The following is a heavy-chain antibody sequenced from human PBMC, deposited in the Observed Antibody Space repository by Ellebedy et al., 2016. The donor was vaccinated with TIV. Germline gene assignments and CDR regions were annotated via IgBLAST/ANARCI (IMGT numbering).Heavy chain of an antibody. CDR1: GFTFTNSA. Sequence: AASVKVSCKASGFTFTNSAVQWVRQARGQRLEWIGWIVVSSGNTNYAPKFQERVTITRDMSTSTAYMELSSLRSEDTAVYYCAADAPPICSIPSCYHRYTDLWGRGTLVTVS. CDR2: IVVSSGNT. CDR3: AADAPPICSIPSCYHRYTDL. D-gene: IGHD2-2*01. J-gene: IGHJ2*01. V-gene: IGHV1-58*01.